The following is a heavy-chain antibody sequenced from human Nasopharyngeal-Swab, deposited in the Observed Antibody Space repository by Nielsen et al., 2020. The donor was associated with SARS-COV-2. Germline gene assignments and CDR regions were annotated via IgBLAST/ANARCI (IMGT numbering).Heavy chain of an antibody. D-gene: IGHD3-3*01. CDR3: AKELGGTIFGVVIISDDAFDI. Sequence: GESLKISCGASDFTFSHYWMSWVRQAPGKGLEWVANINHDGSQKYYVDSVKGRFTISRDNSKNTLYLQMNSLRAEDTAVYYCAKELGGTIFGVVIISDDAFDIWGQGTMVTVSS. CDR1: DFTFSHYW. CDR2: INHDGSQK. V-gene: IGHV3-7*01. J-gene: IGHJ3*02.